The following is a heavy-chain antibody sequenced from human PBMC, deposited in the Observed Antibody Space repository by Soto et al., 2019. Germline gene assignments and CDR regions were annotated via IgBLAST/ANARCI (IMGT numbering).Heavy chain of an antibody. V-gene: IGHV4-39*01. CDR3: ARHPKQAAVASISAAFDI. D-gene: IGHD2-15*01. Sequence: SETLAVPWIFPEGSISSSTYYGGWVRPPPGDGLEWIGSIYYSGSTYYNPSLKSRVTISVHPSKNQFSLKLSPVTAADTAVYYCARHPKQAAVASISAAFDIWGQGTMVTV. CDR1: EGSISSSTYY. J-gene: IGHJ3*02. CDR2: IYYSGST.